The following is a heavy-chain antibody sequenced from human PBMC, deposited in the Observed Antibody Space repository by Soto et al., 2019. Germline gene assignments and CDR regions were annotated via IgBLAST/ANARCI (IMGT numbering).Heavy chain of an antibody. CDR1: GFSLSTSGVG. V-gene: IGHV2-5*02. CDR3: ALRGVVPTEDY. J-gene: IGHJ4*02. CDR2: IYWDDDK. D-gene: IGHD4-4*01. Sequence: QITLKESGPTLVKPTQTLTLTCTFSGFSLSTSGVGVGWIRQPPGKALECLALIYWDDDKRYSPSLKSRLTITKDTSKNQVVLTMTNMDPVDTATYYCALRGVVPTEDYWGQGTLVTVSS.